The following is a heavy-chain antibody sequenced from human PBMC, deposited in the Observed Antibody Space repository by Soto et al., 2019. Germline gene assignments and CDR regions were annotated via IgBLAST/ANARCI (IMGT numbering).Heavy chain of an antibody. CDR1: GFTFSPYW. D-gene: IGHD2-8*01. CDR2: INNDGSEK. J-gene: IGHJ4*02. Sequence: EVQLVESGGALVQPGGSLRLSCVASGFTFSPYWMSWVRQAPGRWLQWVATINNDGSEKYYADSVKGRFTTSRDNARDSLYLQLTSLRAEDTAIYYVARGSNQDYWGQGTLVAVSS. CDR3: ARGSNQDY. V-gene: IGHV3-7*03.